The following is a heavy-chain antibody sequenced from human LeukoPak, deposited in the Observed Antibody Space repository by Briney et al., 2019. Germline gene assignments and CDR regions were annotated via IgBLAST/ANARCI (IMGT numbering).Heavy chain of an antibody. D-gene: IGHD6-19*01. J-gene: IGHJ3*02. CDR3: ASFGAVAGTQRRQPSYAFDI. CDR2: INPNSGGT. Sequence: ASVKVSCKASGYTFTGYYMHWVRQAPGQGLEWMGRINPNSGGTNYAQKFQGRVTMTRDTSISTAYMELRSLRSDDTAVYYCASFGAVAGTQRRQPSYAFDIWGQGTMVTVSS. CDR1: GYTFTGYY. V-gene: IGHV1-2*06.